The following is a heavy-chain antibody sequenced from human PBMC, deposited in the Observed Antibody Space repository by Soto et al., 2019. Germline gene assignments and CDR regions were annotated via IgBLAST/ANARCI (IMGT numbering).Heavy chain of an antibody. J-gene: IGHJ4*02. CDR1: GFTFRSYG. D-gene: IGHD5-18*01. Sequence: VGSLRLSCAASGFTFRSYGMHWVRQAPGKGLEWVAVTLFDGSNSYYADSVKGRFTISRDNSKKTLYLQMNSLRAEDTAVYYYAGGTAMAPSYDDWGQGTLVTVAS. CDR3: AGGTAMAPSYDD. V-gene: IGHV3-30*03. CDR2: TLFDGSNS.